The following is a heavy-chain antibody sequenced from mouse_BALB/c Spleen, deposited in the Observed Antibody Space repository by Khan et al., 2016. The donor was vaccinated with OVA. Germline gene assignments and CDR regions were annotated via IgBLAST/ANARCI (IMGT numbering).Heavy chain of an antibody. CDR2: IWSDGST. D-gene: IGHD2-10*01. Sequence: VKLLESGPGLVAPSQSLSITCTISGFSLTNYGMHWIRQPPGRGLEWLVVIWSDGSTTFNSSLKSRLSITKDNSKSQVFLKMNSLQTDDTAMYFCARQPYYHYYIMDYWGQGTSVTVSS. CDR3: ARQPYYHYYIMDY. CDR1: GFSLTNYG. J-gene: IGHJ4*01. V-gene: IGHV2-6-1*01.